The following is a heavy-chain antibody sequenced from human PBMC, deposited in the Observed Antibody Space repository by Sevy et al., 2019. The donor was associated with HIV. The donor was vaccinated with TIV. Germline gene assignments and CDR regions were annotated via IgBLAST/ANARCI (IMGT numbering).Heavy chain of an antibody. J-gene: IGHJ4*02. CDR2: ISGSGNTI. Sequence: GGSLRLSCAASGFIFSDYYMSWIRQAPGKGLEWVSYISGSGNTIYYRGSVKGRFTISRDNAKDSLYLQMNSLRAEDTAVYYCARAGGSWALRYWGQRSLVTVSS. V-gene: IGHV3-11*01. CDR3: ARAGGSWALRY. CDR1: GFIFSDYY. D-gene: IGHD1-26*01.